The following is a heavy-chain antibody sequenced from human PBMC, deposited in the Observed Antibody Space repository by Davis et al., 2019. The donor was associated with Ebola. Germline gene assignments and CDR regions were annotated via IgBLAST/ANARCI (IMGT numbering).Heavy chain of an antibody. V-gene: IGHV3-11*04. CDR2: ISSSGSTI. Sequence: GESLKISCAASGFTFSDYYMSWIRQAPGKGLEWISYISSSGSTIYYADSVKGRFTISRDNAKNSLYLQMNSLRAEDTAVYYCARNSPGGEVDYWGQGTLVTVSS. D-gene: IGHD4-23*01. J-gene: IGHJ4*02. CDR3: ARNSPGGEVDY. CDR1: GFTFSDYY.